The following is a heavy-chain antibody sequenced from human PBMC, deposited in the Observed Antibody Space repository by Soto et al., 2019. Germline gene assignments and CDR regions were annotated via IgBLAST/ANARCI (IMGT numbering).Heavy chain of an antibody. Sequence: QVQLVESGGGVVQPGRSLRLSCAASGFTFSSYAMHWVRQAPGKGLEWVAVISYDGSNKYYADSVKGRFTISRDNSENTLYLQMNSLRAEDTAVYYCASLLAVAGTYWGQGTLVTVSS. CDR3: ASLLAVAGTY. J-gene: IGHJ4*02. CDR1: GFTFSSYA. CDR2: ISYDGSNK. D-gene: IGHD6-19*01. V-gene: IGHV3-30-3*01.